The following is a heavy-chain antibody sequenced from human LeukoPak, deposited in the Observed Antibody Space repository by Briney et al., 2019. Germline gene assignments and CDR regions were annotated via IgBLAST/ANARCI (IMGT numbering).Heavy chain of an antibody. CDR1: GFTFSSYG. CDR2: IWYDGSNK. CDR3: ARDRGAGDYPLGAFDI. V-gene: IGHV3-33*01. Sequence: GRSLRLSCAASGFTFSSYGMHWVRQAPGKGLEWVAVIWYDGSNKYYADSVKGRLTISRDNSKNTLYLQMNSLRAEDTAVYYCARDRGAGDYPLGAFDIWGQGTMVTVSS. D-gene: IGHD4-17*01. J-gene: IGHJ3*02.